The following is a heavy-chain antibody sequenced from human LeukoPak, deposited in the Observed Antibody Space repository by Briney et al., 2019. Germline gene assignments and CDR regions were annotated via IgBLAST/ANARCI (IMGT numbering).Heavy chain of an antibody. Sequence: SETLSLTCTVSGGSISTSSYYWGWVRQPPGKGLEWIGNIFYSGSTYYSPSLKSRVTISLDTSRNQFSLKLSSVTAADTAVYYCARGGGGMRIYGKNWFDPWGRGTLVTVSS. CDR2: IFYSGST. CDR1: GGSISTSSYY. V-gene: IGHV4-39*07. CDR3: ARGGGGMRIYGKNWFDP. J-gene: IGHJ5*02. D-gene: IGHD3-16*01.